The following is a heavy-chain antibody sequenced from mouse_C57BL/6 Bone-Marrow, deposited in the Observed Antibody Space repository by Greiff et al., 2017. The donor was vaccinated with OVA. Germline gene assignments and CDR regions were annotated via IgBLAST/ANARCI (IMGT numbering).Heavy chain of an antibody. V-gene: IGHV1-53*01. D-gene: IGHD2-1*01. Sequence: QVHVKQPGTELVKPGASVKLSCKASGYTFTSYWMHWVKQRPGQGLEWIGNINPSNGGTNYNEKFKSRATLTVDKSSSTAYMQLSSLTSEDSAVYYCARWELYGNSTVFAYWGQGTLVTVSA. CDR2: INPSNGGT. CDR1: GYTFTSYW. CDR3: ARWELYGNSTVFAY. J-gene: IGHJ3*01.